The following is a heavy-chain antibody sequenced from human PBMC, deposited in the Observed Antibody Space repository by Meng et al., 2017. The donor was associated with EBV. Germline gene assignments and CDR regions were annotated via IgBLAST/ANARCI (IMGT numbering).Heavy chain of an antibody. V-gene: IGHV3-74*01. CDR3: SRDLVGSDDD. D-gene: IGHD6-25*01. CDR1: GFTFRSYL. CDR2: TNENWKIT. Sequence: EVQLVESXXALVQXGGSLRLSCAASGFTFRSYLMHLVRQAPRKGWVLVPSTNENWKITNYADLVEGRFTISRDNTRNTLYLHMNSLRPEDTAVYFCSRDLVGSDDDWGQGTLVTVAS. J-gene: IGHJ4*02.